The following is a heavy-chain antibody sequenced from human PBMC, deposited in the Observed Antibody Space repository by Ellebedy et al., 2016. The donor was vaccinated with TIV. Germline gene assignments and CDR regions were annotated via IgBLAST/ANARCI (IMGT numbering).Heavy chain of an antibody. CDR2: INQDGSEK. D-gene: IGHD4-23*01. J-gene: IGHJ4*02. V-gene: IGHV3-7*01. CDR1: GFTFSSFW. Sequence: GGSLRLSXAVSGFTFSSFWMTWVRQAPGKGLQWVANINQDGSEKHYVDSVQGRFTISRDNAKSSLYLQMNNLRAEDAAVYFCASNRWLPYWGQGTLVTVSS. CDR3: ASNRWLPY.